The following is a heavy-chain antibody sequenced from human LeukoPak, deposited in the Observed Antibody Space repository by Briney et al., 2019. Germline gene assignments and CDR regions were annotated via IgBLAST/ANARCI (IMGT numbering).Heavy chain of an antibody. Sequence: GGSLRLSCAASRFTFSNYWMHWVRQAPGKGLEWVSAVGSDGINTAYTDSVKGRFTISRDNSKNTLYLQLSSLRAEDTAMYYCAKGLAAGSQYFDYWGQGTLVTVSS. CDR1: RFTFSNYW. J-gene: IGHJ4*02. CDR2: VGSDGINT. CDR3: AKGLAAGSQYFDY. V-gene: IGHV3-74*01. D-gene: IGHD6-25*01.